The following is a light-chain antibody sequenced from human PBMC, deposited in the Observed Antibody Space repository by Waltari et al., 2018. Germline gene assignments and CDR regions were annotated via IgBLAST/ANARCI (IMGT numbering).Light chain of an antibody. J-gene: IGLJ3*02. CDR1: NSNIGSNP. Sequence: QSVLTQPPSASGTPGQRVTISCSGSNSNIGSNPVSWYQQFPGTAPKLVIYKNDKRPSGVLARCSSAKSGTAASLASRGLRSEDEADYYCAAWDDSPIGQVFGGGTKVTVL. CDR2: KND. V-gene: IGLV1-47*01. CDR3: AAWDDSPIGQV.